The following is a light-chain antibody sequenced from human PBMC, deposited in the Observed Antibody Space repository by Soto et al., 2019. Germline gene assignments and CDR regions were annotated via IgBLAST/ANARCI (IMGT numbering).Light chain of an antibody. CDR2: DNN. CDR3: GTWDSSLGAAV. J-gene: IGLJ3*02. V-gene: IGLV1-51*01. Sequence: QSVLTQPPSASAAPGQRVTISCSGSSSNIGKNLVSWYQQLPRTAPKLLIYDNNKRPSGIPDRFSGSKSGTSATLGITGLQTGDEADYYCGTWDSSLGAAVFGGGTNSPS. CDR1: SSNIGKNL.